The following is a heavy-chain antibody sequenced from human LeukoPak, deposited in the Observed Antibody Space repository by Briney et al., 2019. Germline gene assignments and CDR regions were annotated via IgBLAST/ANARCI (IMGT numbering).Heavy chain of an antibody. V-gene: IGHV4-4*07. CDR2: IYISGST. CDR1: GGSFSGYY. J-gene: IGHJ4*02. D-gene: IGHD1-1*01. Sequence: PSETLSLTCAVYGGSFSGYYWSWIRQPPGKGLEWIGRIYISGSTNYNPSLKSRVTMSVDTSKNQFSLKLSSVTAADTAVYYCARDRGTWNDDGFDYWGEGTLDSVSS. CDR3: ARDRGTWNDDGFDY.